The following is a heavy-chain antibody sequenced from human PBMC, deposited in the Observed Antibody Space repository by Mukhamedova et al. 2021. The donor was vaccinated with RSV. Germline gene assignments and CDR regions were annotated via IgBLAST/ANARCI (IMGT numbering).Heavy chain of an antibody. CDR3: ATGAEMPDP. Sequence: APGKGLEWMGGFDPEDGETIYAQKFQGRVTMTEDTSTDTAYMELSSLRSEDTAVYYYATGAEMPDPWGQGTLVTVSS. CDR2: FDPEDGET. V-gene: IGHV1-24*01. D-gene: IGHD5-24*01. J-gene: IGHJ5*02.